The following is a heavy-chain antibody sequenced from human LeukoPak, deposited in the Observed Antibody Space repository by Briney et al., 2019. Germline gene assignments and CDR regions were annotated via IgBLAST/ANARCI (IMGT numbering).Heavy chain of an antibody. V-gene: IGHV4-34*01. Sequence: PSETLSLTCAVYGGSFSGYYWSWIRQPPGKGLEWIGEINHSGSTNYNPSLKSRVTISVDTSKNQFSLKLSSVTAADTAVYYCARGATVTLFDYWGQGTLVTVSS. D-gene: IGHD4-17*01. CDR1: GGSFSGYY. CDR2: INHSGST. J-gene: IGHJ4*02. CDR3: ARGATVTLFDY.